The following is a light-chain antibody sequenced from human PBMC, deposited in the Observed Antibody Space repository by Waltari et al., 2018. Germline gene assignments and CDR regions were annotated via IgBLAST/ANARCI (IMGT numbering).Light chain of an antibody. CDR3: ETGGHGTWV. CDR1: RGHTHTI. Sequence: QLVLTQSPSASAPLGAPVTLTCTPTRGHTHTILPWLQQQPGTSPRCLMKVNSDGSQTKGDEIPDRFSGSSSGAERYLTISNVQSEDEAEYFCETGGHGTWVFGGGTKLNVL. V-gene: IGLV4-69*01. CDR2: VNSDGSQ. J-gene: IGLJ3*02.